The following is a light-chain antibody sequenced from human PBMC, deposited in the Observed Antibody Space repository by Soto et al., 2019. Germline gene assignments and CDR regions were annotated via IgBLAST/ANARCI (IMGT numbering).Light chain of an antibody. CDR1: HSVSSNY. J-gene: IGKJ2*01. CDR2: GAS. V-gene: IGKV3-20*01. Sequence: EIVLTQSPGTLSLSPGERATLSCRASHSVSSNYLAWYQQNPGQAPRLLIYGASSRATGIPDRFSGSGSGTDFPLTISRLEPEDVAVYYCQQYGSSPPYTFGQGTKLEIK. CDR3: QQYGSSPPYT.